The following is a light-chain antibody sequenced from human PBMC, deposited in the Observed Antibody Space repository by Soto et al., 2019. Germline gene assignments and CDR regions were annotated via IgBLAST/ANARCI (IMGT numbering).Light chain of an antibody. Sequence: EIVLTQSPGTLSLSPGERATLSCRASQSVSSSYLAWYQQQPCQAPRLLIYGASSRATGIPDRFSGSGSGTDFTLTISRLEPEDFAVDYCQQHVSCPPLTFGPGTKVDIK. CDR1: QSVSSSY. CDR2: GAS. V-gene: IGKV3-20*01. J-gene: IGKJ3*01. CDR3: QQHVSCPPLT.